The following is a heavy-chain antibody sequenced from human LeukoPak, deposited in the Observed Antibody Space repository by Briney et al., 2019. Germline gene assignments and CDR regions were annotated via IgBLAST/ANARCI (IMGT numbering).Heavy chain of an antibody. D-gene: IGHD6-19*01. CDR2: IYYSGST. CDR1: GGSISSSSYY. V-gene: IGHV4-39*01. CDR3: ARLSVAGAVAFDI. Sequence: PSETLSLTCTVSGGSISSSSYYWGWIRQPPGKGLEWIGSIYYSGSTYYNPSLKSRGTISVDTSKNQFSLKLSSVTAADTAVYYCARLSVAGAVAFDIWGQGTMVTVSS. J-gene: IGHJ3*02.